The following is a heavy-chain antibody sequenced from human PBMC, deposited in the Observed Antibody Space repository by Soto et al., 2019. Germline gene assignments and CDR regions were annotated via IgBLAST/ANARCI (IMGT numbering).Heavy chain of an antibody. CDR2: INAGNGNT. Sequence: GGSGKVCCKASGYPFTSYAMHLVRQAPGQSLEWIGWINAGNGNTKYSQKFHGRVTITRDTSASTAYMELSSLRSEDTAVYYCARDEVTIFGVVIMGYYGMDVWGQGTPVTVSS. D-gene: IGHD3-3*01. J-gene: IGHJ6*01. CDR3: ARDEVTIFGVVIMGYYGMDV. CDR1: GYPFTSYA. V-gene: IGHV1-3*01.